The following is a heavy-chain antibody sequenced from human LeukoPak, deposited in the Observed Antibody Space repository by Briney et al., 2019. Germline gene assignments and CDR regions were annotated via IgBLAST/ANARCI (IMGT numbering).Heavy chain of an antibody. D-gene: IGHD2-15*01. J-gene: IGHJ4*02. CDR3: ARAGERVAFDY. V-gene: IGHV1-69*05. Sequence: ASVKVSCKASGGTFSSYAISWVRQAPGQGLEGMGRIIPIFGTANYAQKFQGRVTITTDESTSTAYMELSSLRSEDTAVYYCARAGERVAFDYWGQGTLVTVSS. CDR2: IIPIFGTA. CDR1: GGTFSSYA.